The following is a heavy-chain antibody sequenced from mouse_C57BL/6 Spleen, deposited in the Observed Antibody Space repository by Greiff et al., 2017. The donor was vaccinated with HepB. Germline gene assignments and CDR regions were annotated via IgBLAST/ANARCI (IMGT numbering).Heavy chain of an antibody. J-gene: IGHJ4*01. CDR2: IDPANGNT. CDR1: GFNIKNTY. D-gene: IGHD2-5*01. CDR3: ARPFYSNYGDAMDY. V-gene: IGHV14-3*01. Sequence: EVQLQQSVAELVRPGASVKLSCTASGFNIKNTYMHWVKQRPEQGLEWIGRIDPANGNTKYAPKFQGKATITADTSSNTAYLQLISLTSEDTAIYYFARPFYSNYGDAMDYWGQGTSVTVSS.